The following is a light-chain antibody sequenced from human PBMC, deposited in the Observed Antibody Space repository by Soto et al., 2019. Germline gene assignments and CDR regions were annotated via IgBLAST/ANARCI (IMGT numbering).Light chain of an antibody. V-gene: IGLV3-1*01. J-gene: IGLJ2*01. CDR2: QDY. Sequence: SYELTQPPSVSVSPGQTASITCSGQNLGEKYASWYQQKPGQSPVLVIYQDYIRPSGIPERFSGSNSGNTATLTISGTQTXXEADYYCQAWDSTTVVFGGGTKVTV. CDR1: NLGEKY. CDR3: QAWDSTTVV.